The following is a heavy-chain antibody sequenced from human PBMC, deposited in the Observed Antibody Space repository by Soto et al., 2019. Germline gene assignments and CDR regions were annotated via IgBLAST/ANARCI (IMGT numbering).Heavy chain of an antibody. D-gene: IGHD2-15*01. Sequence: LRLSCAASGFTFSSYAMSWVRQAPGKGLEWVSAISGSGGSTYYADSVKGRFTISRDNSKNTLYLQMNSLRAEDTAVYYCALLGYCSGGSCYPFDFWGQGTLVTVSS. CDR3: ALLGYCSGGSCYPFDF. V-gene: IGHV3-23*01. J-gene: IGHJ4*02. CDR2: ISGSGGST. CDR1: GFTFSSYA.